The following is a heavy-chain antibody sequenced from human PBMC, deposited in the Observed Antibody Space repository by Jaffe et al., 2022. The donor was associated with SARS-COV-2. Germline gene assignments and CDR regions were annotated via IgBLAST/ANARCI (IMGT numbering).Heavy chain of an antibody. V-gene: IGHV3-21*01. D-gene: IGHD3-10*01. CDR3: ARHFSYFYGSGSHPPYYYYMDV. CDR1: GFSFNIYT. CDR2: ISSSSSYI. Sequence: EVKLEESGGGLVKPGGSLRLSCAASGFSFNIYTMSWVRQAPGKGLEWVSSISSSSSYIYYGDSVRGRFTISRDNAKNSLFLQMNSLRAEDMAVYYCARHFSYFYGSGSHPPYYYYMDVWGKGTTVTVSS. J-gene: IGHJ6*03.